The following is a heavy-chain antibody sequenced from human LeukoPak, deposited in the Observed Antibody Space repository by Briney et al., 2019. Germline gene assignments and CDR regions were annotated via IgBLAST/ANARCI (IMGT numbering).Heavy chain of an antibody. CDR2: INPNNGGT. CDR1: GYTFTGYY. CDR3: ARSLGSTAAGPNYFDY. Sequence: ASVKVSCKASGYTFTGYYMHWVRQAPGQGLEWMGWINPNNGGTNYAQKFQGRVTMTRDTSISTAYMELSRLRSDDTAVYYCARSLGSTAAGPNYFDYWGQGTLVTVSS. J-gene: IGHJ4*02. V-gene: IGHV1-2*02. D-gene: IGHD6-13*01.